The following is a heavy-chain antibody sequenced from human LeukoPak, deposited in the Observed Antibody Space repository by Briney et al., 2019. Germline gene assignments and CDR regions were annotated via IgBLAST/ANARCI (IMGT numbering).Heavy chain of an antibody. CDR1: GGTFSSYA. CDR2: IIPIFGTA. Sequence: SVKVSCKASGGTFSSYAISWVRQAPGQGLEWMGRIIPIFGTANYAHKFQGRVTITTDESTSTAYMELSSLRSEDTAVYYCARETYYYDSSGYYKVYYFDYWGQGTLVTVSS. CDR3: ARETYYYDSSGYYKVYYFDY. V-gene: IGHV1-69*05. D-gene: IGHD3-22*01. J-gene: IGHJ4*02.